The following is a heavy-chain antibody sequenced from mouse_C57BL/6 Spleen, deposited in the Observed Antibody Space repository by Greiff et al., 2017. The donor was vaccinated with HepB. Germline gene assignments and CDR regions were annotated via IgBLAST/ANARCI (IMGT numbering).Heavy chain of an antibody. CDR1: GFSLTSYG. Sequence: LQESGPGLVQPSQSLSITCTVSGFSLTSYGVHWVRQPPGKGLEWLGVIWSGGSTDYNAAFISRLSISKDNSKSQVFFKMNSLQADDTAIYYCAKGGSSYPFAYWGQGTLVTVSA. CDR2: IWSGGST. J-gene: IGHJ3*01. CDR3: AKGGSSYPFAY. D-gene: IGHD1-1*01. V-gene: IGHV2-4*01.